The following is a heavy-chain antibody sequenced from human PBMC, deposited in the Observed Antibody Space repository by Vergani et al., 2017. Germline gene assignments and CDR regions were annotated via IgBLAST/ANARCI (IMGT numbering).Heavy chain of an antibody. J-gene: IGHJ6*02. V-gene: IGHV3-23*01. Sequence: EVQLLESGGGLVQPGGSLRLSCAASGFTFSSYAMSWVRQAPGKGLEWVSAISGSGGSTYYADSVKGRFTISRDNSKNTLYLQMNSLRAEDTAVYYCAKDTIRSYGSGSYYNHRPFYYYYYGMDVWGQGTTVTVSS. CDR1: GFTFSSYA. CDR2: ISGSGGST. CDR3: AKDTIRSYGSGSYYNHRPFYYYYYGMDV. D-gene: IGHD3-10*01.